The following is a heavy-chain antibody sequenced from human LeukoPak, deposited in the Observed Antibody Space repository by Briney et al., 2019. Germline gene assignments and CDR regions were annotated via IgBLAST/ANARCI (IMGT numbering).Heavy chain of an antibody. V-gene: IGHV3-23*01. D-gene: IGHD2-15*01. CDR1: GFIFSCYA. Sequence: GGSLRLSCAASGFIFSCYAMSWVRQAPGKVLEWVSAISSSGGSTYYADAVKGRFTISRDNSKNTLYLQMNSLRAEDTAVYYCAKGYCSGGSCYSGLFDYWGQGTLVTVSS. J-gene: IGHJ4*02. CDR2: ISSSGGST. CDR3: AKGYCSGGSCYSGLFDY.